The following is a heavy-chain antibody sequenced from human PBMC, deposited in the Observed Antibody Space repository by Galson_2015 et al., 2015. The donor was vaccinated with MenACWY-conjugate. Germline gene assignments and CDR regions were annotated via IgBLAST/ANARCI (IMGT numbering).Heavy chain of an antibody. CDR3: VRWGVSFAMDV. CDR2: IKPDGRDT. D-gene: IGHD3-10*01. CDR1: RLTFGAYW. J-gene: IGHJ6*04. V-gene: IGHV3-7*03. Sequence: SLRLAGAGSRLTFGAYWMGWGRQGPGKGVDWLANIKPDGRDTENAASVKGRFNIYRDTADVLLYLQIDSLRAEDTAVYYCVRWGVSFAMDVWGRGTTVTVSS.